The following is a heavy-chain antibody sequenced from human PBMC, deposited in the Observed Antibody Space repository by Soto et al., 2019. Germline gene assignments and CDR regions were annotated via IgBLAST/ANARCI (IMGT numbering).Heavy chain of an antibody. J-gene: IGHJ5*02. V-gene: IGHV1-2*04. CDR1: GYTFTGYY. D-gene: IGHD3-22*01. CDR2: INPNSGGT. CDR3: ARQSPQNDSSRENWFDP. Sequence: GASVKVSCKASGYTFTGYYMQWVRQAPGQGLEWMGWINPNSGGTNYAQKFQGWVTMTRDTSISTAYMELSRLRSDDTAVYYCARQSPQNDSSRENWFDPWGQGTLVTVSS.